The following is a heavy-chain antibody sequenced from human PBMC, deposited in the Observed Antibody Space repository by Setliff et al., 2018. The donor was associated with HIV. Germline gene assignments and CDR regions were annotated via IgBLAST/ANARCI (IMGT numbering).Heavy chain of an antibody. D-gene: IGHD6-13*01. CDR3: TKDGLAAGARAFDI. CDR2: ISGYNGNT. V-gene: IGHV1-18*01. J-gene: IGHJ3*02. Sequence: ASVKVSCKASGYSFTNSGLSWVRQAPGRGLEWMGWISGYNGNTNFAQKFHGRVTLTTDTSTNTAYMDLRSLRSDDTAVYYCTKDGLAAGARAFDIWGQGTMVTVSS. CDR1: GYSFTNSG.